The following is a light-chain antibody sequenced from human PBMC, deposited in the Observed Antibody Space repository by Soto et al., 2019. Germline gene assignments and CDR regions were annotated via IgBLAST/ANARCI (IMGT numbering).Light chain of an antibody. CDR1: RSLLHSSNNENH. Sequence: DIAMTQSPDSLSVSLGERATINCKASRSLLHSSNNENHLAWYQQKPGQPPKLLIYWASTRESGVPDRFTGSGSETDFSLTIGGLQAEDVAVYYCHQYYSIPLTFGGGTKVELK. J-gene: IGKJ4*01. CDR2: WAS. V-gene: IGKV4-1*01. CDR3: HQYYSIPLT.